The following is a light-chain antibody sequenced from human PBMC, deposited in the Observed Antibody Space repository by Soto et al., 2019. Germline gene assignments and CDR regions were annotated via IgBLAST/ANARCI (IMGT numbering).Light chain of an antibody. CDR3: QQYNNWPPT. CDR1: QSVRSS. V-gene: IGKV3-15*01. Sequence: EIVMTPSPATLSVSLVERVTLSCRASQSVRSSLAWYQQKPGQAPRLLIYDASTRAPGIPARFSGSGSGTELTLTISSLQSDDFAVYHCQQYNNWPPTFGHGTRLEIK. J-gene: IGKJ5*01. CDR2: DAS.